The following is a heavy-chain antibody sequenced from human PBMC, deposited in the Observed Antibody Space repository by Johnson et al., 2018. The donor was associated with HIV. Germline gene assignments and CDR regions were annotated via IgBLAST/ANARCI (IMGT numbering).Heavy chain of an antibody. V-gene: IGHV3-30*04. CDR3: ARVSYSGTYWAFDI. D-gene: IGHD1-26*01. CDR1: ALSFSGYA. Sequence: VQLVESGGGVVQPGRSLRLSCTSALSFSGYAMHWVRQAPGKGLEWVAVISYDGSNKNYADSVKGRFTVSRDNSKNTLFLQMNGLRAEDTAVYYCARVSYSGTYWAFDIWGQGIMVTVSS. CDR2: ISYDGSNK. J-gene: IGHJ3*02.